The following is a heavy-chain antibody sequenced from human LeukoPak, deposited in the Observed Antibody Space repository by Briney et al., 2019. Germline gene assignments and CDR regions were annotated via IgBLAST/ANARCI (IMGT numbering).Heavy chain of an antibody. CDR3: AKSRGPGSHWFDP. CDR2: LSDDT. J-gene: IGHJ5*02. V-gene: IGHV3-23*01. Sequence: GGSLRLSCAASGFTFSRYALSWVRQVPGKELEWVSTLSDDTYYADSVKGRFTISRDNSKNTLYLQMNSLRAEDTALYFCAKSRGPGSHWFDPWGQGTLVTVSS. CDR1: GFTFSRYA.